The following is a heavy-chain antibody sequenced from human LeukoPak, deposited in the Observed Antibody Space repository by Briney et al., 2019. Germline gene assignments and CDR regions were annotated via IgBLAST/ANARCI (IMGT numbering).Heavy chain of an antibody. J-gene: IGHJ4*02. CDR3: ARHPHYGSGSDY. CDR2: IYYSGTT. Sequence: PSETLSLTCTVSGDSISSNIYYWAWIRQPPGQGLEWIGSIYYSGTTYYNPSLKSRVTISVDTSKNQFSLKLSSVTAADTAVYYCARHPHYGSGSDYWGQGTLVTVSS. D-gene: IGHD3-10*01. V-gene: IGHV4-39*01. CDR1: GDSISSNIYY.